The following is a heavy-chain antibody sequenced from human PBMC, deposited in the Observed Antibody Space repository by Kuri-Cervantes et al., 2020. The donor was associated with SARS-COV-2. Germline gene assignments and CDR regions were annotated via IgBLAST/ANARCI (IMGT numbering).Heavy chain of an antibody. CDR3: ARDPDSGYDYASAFDY. Sequence: GESLKISCAASAFTFSGRSMSWVRQAPGKGLEWVAVISYDGSNKYYADSVKGRFTISRDNSKNTLYLQMNSLRAEDTAVYYCARDPDSGYDYASAFDYWGQGTLVTVSS. CDR2: ISYDGSNK. J-gene: IGHJ4*02. V-gene: IGHV3-30*04. CDR1: AFTFSGRS. D-gene: IGHD5-12*01.